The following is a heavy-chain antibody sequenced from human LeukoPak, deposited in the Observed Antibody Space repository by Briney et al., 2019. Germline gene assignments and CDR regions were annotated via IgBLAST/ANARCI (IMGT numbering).Heavy chain of an antibody. CDR3: ARCVSSGWYPLYYMDV. D-gene: IGHD6-19*01. Sequence: GESLKISCKGSGYSFSSYWIGWVRQLPGKGLEWMGIIFPGDSDTRYSPSFQGQVTISADKSISTAYLQWSSLKASDTAMYYCARCVSSGWYPLYYMDVWGKGTTVTVSS. V-gene: IGHV5-51*01. CDR2: IFPGDSDT. J-gene: IGHJ6*03. CDR1: GYSFSSYW.